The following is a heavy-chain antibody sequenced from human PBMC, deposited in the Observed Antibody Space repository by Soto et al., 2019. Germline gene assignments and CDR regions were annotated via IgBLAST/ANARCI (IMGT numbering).Heavy chain of an antibody. V-gene: IGHV4-61*01. CDR2: IYYSGST. Sequence: PWETLSLTGTVSGGSVSSGSYYWSWIRQPPGKGLEWIGYIYYSGSTNYNPSLKSRVTISVDTSKNQFSLKLSSVTAADTAVYYCARERLPELHFDYWGQGTLVTVSS. J-gene: IGHJ4*02. D-gene: IGHD1-26*01. CDR1: GGSVSSGSYY. CDR3: ARERLPELHFDY.